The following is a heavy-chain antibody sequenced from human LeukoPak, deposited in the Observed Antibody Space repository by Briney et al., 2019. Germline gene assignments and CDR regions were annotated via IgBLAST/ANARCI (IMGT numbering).Heavy chain of an antibody. CDR2: ISSTSSHI. D-gene: IGHD5-12*01. CDR3: ARGIGYSGFIH. CDR1: GFSLITYN. V-gene: IGHV3-21*01. J-gene: IGHJ4*02. Sequence: GGSLRLSCAASGFSLITYNMNWVRQAPGKGLEWVSSISSTSSHIYYADSVKGRFTISRDNAKNSLYLQMNSLRAEDTAVYYCARGIGYSGFIHWGQGTLVTVSS.